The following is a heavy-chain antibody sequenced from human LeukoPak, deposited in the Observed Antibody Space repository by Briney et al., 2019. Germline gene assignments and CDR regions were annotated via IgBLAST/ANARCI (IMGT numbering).Heavy chain of an antibody. V-gene: IGHV3-21*01. J-gene: IGHJ4*02. D-gene: IGHD3-22*01. Sequence: PGGSLRLSCAASGFTFSSYSMNWVRQAPGKGLEWVSSISSSSSYIYYADSVKGRFTISRDNAKNSLYLQMNSLRAEDTAVYYCARDFRGYYYDSSGYYHFVYWGQGTLVTVSS. CDR1: GFTFSSYS. CDR3: ARDFRGYYYDSSGYYHFVY. CDR2: ISSSSSYI.